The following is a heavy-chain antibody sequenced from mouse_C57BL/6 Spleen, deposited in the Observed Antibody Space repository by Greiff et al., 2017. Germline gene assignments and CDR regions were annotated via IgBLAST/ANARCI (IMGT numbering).Heavy chain of an antibody. CDR1: GFTFSDYG. J-gene: IGHJ2*01. Sequence: EVQLVESGGGLVQPGGSLKLSCAASGFTFSDYGMAWVRQAPRKGPEWVAFISNLAYSIYYADTVTGRFTISRANAKNTLYLEMSSLRSEDTAMYYCARQAYYYGSSWGYFDYWGQGTTLTVSS. D-gene: IGHD1-1*01. CDR3: ARQAYYYGSSWGYFDY. CDR2: ISNLAYSI. V-gene: IGHV5-15*01.